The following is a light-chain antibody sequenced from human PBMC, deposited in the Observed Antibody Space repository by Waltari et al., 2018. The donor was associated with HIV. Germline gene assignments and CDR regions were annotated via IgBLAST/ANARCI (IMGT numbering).Light chain of an antibody. CDR3: MQGTHWPPSWT. V-gene: IGKV2-30*01. CDR1: QSLAYSDGNTH. J-gene: IGKJ1*01. Sequence: EVVLTQSPLALPVTLGQPASISCRSSQSLAYSDGNTHLNWFQQRPGQSPRRLIYKVSNRDSGVPDRFSGSGSGTDCTLKISRVEAEDVGFYYCMQGTHWPPSWTFGPGTKVEIK. CDR2: KVS.